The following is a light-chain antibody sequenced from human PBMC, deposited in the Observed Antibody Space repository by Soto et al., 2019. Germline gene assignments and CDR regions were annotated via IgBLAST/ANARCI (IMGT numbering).Light chain of an antibody. CDR2: DAS. Sequence: DIQMTQSTSTLSASVGDRVTITCRASQGISSWLAWYQQKPGKAPKLLIYDASSLESGVPSRFSGSGSGTEFTLTISSLQPDDFATYYCQQYNSYLYTFGQGTKLEIK. CDR1: QGISSW. CDR3: QQYNSYLYT. V-gene: IGKV1-5*01. J-gene: IGKJ2*01.